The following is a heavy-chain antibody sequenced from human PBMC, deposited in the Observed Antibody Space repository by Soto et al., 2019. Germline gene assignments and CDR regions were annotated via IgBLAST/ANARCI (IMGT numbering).Heavy chain of an antibody. D-gene: IGHD2-2*01. CDR1: GGTFSSYT. V-gene: IGHV1-69*02. J-gene: IGHJ5*02. Sequence: QVQLVQSGAEVKKPGSSVKVSCKASGGTFSSYTISWVRQAPGQGLEWMGRIIPILGIANYAQKFQGRVTITADKSTSTAYMELSSLRSEDTAVYYCARKGGPVVPAASPGQDWFDPCGQGTLVTVSS. CDR3: ARKGGPVVPAASPGQDWFDP. CDR2: IIPILGIA.